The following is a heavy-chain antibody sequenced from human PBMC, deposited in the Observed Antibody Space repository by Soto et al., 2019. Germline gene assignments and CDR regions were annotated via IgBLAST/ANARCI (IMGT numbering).Heavy chain of an antibody. J-gene: IGHJ4*02. CDR1: GDSVSSNSAA. V-gene: IGHV6-1*01. CDR3: AKSRYADSSGDYYDF. Sequence: PSQTLSLTCAISGDSVSSNSAAWNWIRQSPSRGLEWLGRTYYKSKWYNDYAVSVKSRITINADTSRNQFSLHLNSVTPEDTAVYYCAKSRYADSSGDYYDFWGQGTRVTVSS. D-gene: IGHD3-22*01. CDR2: TYYKSKWYN.